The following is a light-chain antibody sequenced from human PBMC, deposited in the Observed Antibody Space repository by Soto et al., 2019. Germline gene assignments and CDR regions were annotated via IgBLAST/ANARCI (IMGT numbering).Light chain of an antibody. V-gene: IGKV3-11*01. CDR2: DAS. CDR1: QSVSSY. J-gene: IGKJ5*01. CDR3: QQRSSWHPIT. Sequence: EIVLSQSPATLYLSTGERATLSCRASQSVSSYLAWYQQKPGQATRLLIYDASNRANGIPARFSGSGSGADFTLTISSLEPEDFSVYYCQQRSSWHPITFGQGT.